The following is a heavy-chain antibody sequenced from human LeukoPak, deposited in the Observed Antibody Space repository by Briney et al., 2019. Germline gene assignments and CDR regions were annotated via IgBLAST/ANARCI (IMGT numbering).Heavy chain of an antibody. V-gene: IGHV3-23*01. CDR3: AKVPNSGSYYYFDY. J-gene: IGHJ4*02. CDR1: GFTFSSYA. CDR2: IHRSGGST. Sequence: GGSLRLSCAASGFTFSSYAMSWARQAPGKGLEWVSAIHRSGGSTYYADSVKGRFTISRDNSKNTLYLQMNSLRAEDTAVYYCAKVPNSGSYYYFDYWGQGILVTVSS. D-gene: IGHD1-26*01.